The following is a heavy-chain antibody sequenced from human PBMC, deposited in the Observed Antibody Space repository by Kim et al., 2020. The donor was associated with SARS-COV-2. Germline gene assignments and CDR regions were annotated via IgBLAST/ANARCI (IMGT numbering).Heavy chain of an antibody. Sequence: NYAQNHQGRVTRTTDTSTSTAILELRSLRAGDTAVYFCARDRGYGDDTFDYWGQGTLVTVSS. CDR3: ARDRGYGDDTFDY. V-gene: IGHV1-18*01. J-gene: IGHJ4*02. D-gene: IGHD4-17*01.